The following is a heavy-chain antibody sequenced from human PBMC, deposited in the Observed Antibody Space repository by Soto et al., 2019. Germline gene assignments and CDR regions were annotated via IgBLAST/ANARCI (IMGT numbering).Heavy chain of an antibody. D-gene: IGHD1-1*01. CDR2: ISGSGGST. CDR3: AKVKVPNNWFDP. Sequence: EVQLLESGGGLVQPGGSLRLSCAASGFSFSSYAMSWVRQAPGKGLEWVSAISGSGGSTYYADSVKGRFTISRDNSKNTLYLQMNSLRAEDTAVYYCAKVKVPNNWFDPWGQGTLVTVSS. CDR1: GFSFSSYA. V-gene: IGHV3-23*01. J-gene: IGHJ5*02.